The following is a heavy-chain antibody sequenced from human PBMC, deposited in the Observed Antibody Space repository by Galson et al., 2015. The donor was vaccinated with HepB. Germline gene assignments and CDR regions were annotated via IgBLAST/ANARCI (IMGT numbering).Heavy chain of an antibody. CDR2: IWYDGSNK. V-gene: IGHV3-33*01. D-gene: IGHD6-19*01. J-gene: IGHJ4*02. CDR1: GFTFSSYG. Sequence: SLRLSCAASGFTFSSYGMHWVRQAPGKGLEWVAVIWYDGSNKYYADPVKGRFTISRDNSKNTLYLQMNSLRAEDTAVYYCARDQQWIAVAGTFDYWGQGTLVTVSS. CDR3: ARDQQWIAVAGTFDY.